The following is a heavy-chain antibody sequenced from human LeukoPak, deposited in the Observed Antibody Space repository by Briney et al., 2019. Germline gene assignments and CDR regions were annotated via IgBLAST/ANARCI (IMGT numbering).Heavy chain of an antibody. CDR2: IKQDGSEK. CDR3: ARARYDFWSGYYMGYYYYYYMDV. Sequence: GGSLRLSCAASGFTVSSNYMSWVRQAPGKGLEWVANIKQDGSEKYYVDSVKGRFTISRDNAKNSLYLQMNSLRAEDTAVYYCARARYDFWSGYYMGYYYYYYMDVWGKGTTVTVSS. CDR1: GFTVSSNY. D-gene: IGHD3-3*01. J-gene: IGHJ6*03. V-gene: IGHV3-7*01.